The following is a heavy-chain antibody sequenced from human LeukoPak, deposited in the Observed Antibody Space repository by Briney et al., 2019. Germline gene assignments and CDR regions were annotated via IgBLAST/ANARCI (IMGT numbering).Heavy chain of an antibody. CDR3: AKSPPGSGLRYLDH. V-gene: IGHV3-23*01. CDR2: VSGSGLTT. Sequence: GGSLRLSCAASGFTFSSCATHWVRQAPGKGLEWGSVVSGSGLTTFYADSVKGRFTISRDNSRDTLYLQMNGLRAEDTAVYYCAKSPPGSGLRYLDHWGLGALVTVSS. CDR1: GFTFSSCA. J-gene: IGHJ4*02. D-gene: IGHD4-17*01.